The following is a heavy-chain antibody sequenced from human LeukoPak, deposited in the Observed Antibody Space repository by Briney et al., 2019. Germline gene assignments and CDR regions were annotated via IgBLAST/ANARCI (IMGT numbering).Heavy chain of an antibody. Sequence: PGGSLRLSCAASGFTFSSYWMHWVRQAPGKGLVWVSRINSDGSSTSYADSVKGRFTISRDNAKNTLFLQMSSLRAEDTAVYYCVDLWFRIKVVSWGQGTMVTVSS. J-gene: IGHJ3*01. CDR1: GFTFSSYW. D-gene: IGHD2-21*01. CDR3: VDLWFRIKVVS. V-gene: IGHV3-74*01. CDR2: INSDGSST.